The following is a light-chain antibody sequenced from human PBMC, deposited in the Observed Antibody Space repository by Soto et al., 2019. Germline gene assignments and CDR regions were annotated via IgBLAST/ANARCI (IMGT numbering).Light chain of an antibody. J-gene: IGKJ4*01. Sequence: EIVLTQSPGTLSLSPGERAALSCRASQRVSSSYLAWYQQKPGQAPRLLIYGASSRATGIPDRFSGSGSGTDCPLTISRLEPADFAVYYCQQYGSSPLTFGGGTTVEIK. CDR3: QQYGSSPLT. CDR1: QRVSSSY. V-gene: IGKV3-20*01. CDR2: GAS.